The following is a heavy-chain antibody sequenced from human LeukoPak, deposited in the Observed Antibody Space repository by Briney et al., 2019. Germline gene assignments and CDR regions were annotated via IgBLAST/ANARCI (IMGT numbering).Heavy chain of an antibody. J-gene: IGHJ3*02. CDR3: ASPSGGYSDDAFDI. CDR1: GGSISSYY. V-gene: IGHV4-4*07. Sequence: SETLSLTCTVFGGSISSYYWSWIRQPAGKGLEWIGRIYTSGSTNYNPSLKSRVTMSVDTSKNQFSLKLSSVTAADTAVYYCASPSGGYSDDAFDIWGQGTMVTVSS. CDR2: IYTSGST. D-gene: IGHD5-18*01.